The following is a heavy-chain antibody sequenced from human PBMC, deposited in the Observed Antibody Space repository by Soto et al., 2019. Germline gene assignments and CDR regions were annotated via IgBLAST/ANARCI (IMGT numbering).Heavy chain of an antibody. D-gene: IGHD6-13*01. CDR1: GYTFTSYG. J-gene: IGHJ5*02. CDR2: INAANGDT. Sequence: GASVKVSCKASGYTFTSYGIHWVRQAPGQRLEWMGWINAANGDTKYSPKLQGRVTITRDTSASTAYMELSSLRSEDTAVYYCVRRHVSATGIDWFDPWGQGTLVTVS. V-gene: IGHV1-3*01. CDR3: VRRHVSATGIDWFDP.